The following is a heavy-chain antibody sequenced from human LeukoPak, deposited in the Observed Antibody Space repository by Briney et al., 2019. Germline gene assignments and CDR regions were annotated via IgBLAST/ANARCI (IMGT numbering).Heavy chain of an antibody. J-gene: IGHJ6*03. D-gene: IGHD3-22*01. Sequence: ASVKLSCKASGYTFTGYYMHWVRQAPGQGLEWMGWINPNSGGTNSAQKFQGSVTMTRDTSISTAYMELSRLRSDDTAVYYCARALSGSNYYMDVWGKGTPLSVSS. V-gene: IGHV1-2*02. CDR2: INPNSGGT. CDR3: ARALSGSNYYMDV. CDR1: GYTFTGYY.